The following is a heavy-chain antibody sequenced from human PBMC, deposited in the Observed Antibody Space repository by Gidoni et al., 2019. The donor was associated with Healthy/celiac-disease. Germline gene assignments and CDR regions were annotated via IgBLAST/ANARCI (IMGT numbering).Heavy chain of an antibody. CDR3: ARTPNMITFGGVKNA. CDR1: GGAIRSCSYY. D-gene: IGHD3-16*01. V-gene: IGHV4-39*01. CDR2: IYYSGST. J-gene: IGHJ5*02. Sequence: QLQLQESGPGLVKASENLSPPRTVPGGAIRSCSYYWGWIRQPPGKGLEWIGSIYYSGSTYYNPSLKSRVTISVDTSKNQFSLKLSSVTAADTAVYYCARTPNMITFGGVKNAWGQGTLVTVSS.